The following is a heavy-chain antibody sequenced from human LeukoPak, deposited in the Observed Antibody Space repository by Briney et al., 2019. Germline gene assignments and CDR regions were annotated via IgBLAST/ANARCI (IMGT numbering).Heavy chain of an antibody. CDR2: IYYSGST. CDR3: ARALVPARPMDV. CDR1: GGSISSGGYY. D-gene: IGHD2-2*01. Sequence: SETLSLTCTVSGGSISSGGYYWSWIRQHPGKGLEWIGYIYYSGSTYYNPSLKSRVTISVDTSKNQFSLKPSSVTAADTAVYYCARALVPARPMDVWGKGTTVTVSS. V-gene: IGHV4-31*03. J-gene: IGHJ6*04.